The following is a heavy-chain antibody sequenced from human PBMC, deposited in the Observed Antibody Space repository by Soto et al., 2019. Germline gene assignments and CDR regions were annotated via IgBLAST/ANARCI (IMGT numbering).Heavy chain of an antibody. CDR2: LYYSGKT. Sequence: QVQLQESGPGLVKPSQTLSLTCTVSGGSINSGGYYWSWIRQHPGKGLEWIGSLYYSGKTYYSPSPKSRVTISVDTSKNHFSLRLSSLTAADTAVYYCARDPSYGDYSYYGMDVWGQGTTVTVSS. CDR1: GGSINSGGYY. V-gene: IGHV4-31*03. CDR3: ARDPSYGDYSYYGMDV. J-gene: IGHJ6*02. D-gene: IGHD4-17*01.